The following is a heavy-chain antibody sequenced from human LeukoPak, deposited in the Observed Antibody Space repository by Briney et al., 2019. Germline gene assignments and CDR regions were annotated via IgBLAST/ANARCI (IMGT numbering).Heavy chain of an antibody. D-gene: IGHD6-13*01. J-gene: IGHJ5*02. Sequence: SETLSLTCTVSGGSISSSSYFWGWIRQPPGKGLEWIGSMYYSGSTYYNPSLKSRVTISVDTSKNHLSLRLSSVTAADTAVYYCARSMYSTNAASWGQGTLVTVSS. V-gene: IGHV4-39*02. CDR3: ARSMYSTNAAS. CDR2: MYYSGST. CDR1: GGSISSSSYF.